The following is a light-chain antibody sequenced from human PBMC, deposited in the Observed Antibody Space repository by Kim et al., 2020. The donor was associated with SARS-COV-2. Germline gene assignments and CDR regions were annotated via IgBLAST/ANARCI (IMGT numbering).Light chain of an antibody. CDR3: QQSYTTPHT. Sequence: DIVMTQSPDSLPVSLGERATINCKSSQSILFSSNNQNCLAWYQQNPGQPPKLLIYWASTRESGVPDRFNGSGSGTDFTLTISSLQAEDVAVYYCQQSYTTPHTFGGGTKVDIK. CDR2: WAS. J-gene: IGKJ4*01. CDR1: QSILFSSNNQNC. V-gene: IGKV4-1*01.